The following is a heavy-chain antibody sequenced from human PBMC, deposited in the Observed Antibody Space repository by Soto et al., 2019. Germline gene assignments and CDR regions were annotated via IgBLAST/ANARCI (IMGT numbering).Heavy chain of an antibody. CDR3: ARTPRAQMIVLEAATRFDY. J-gene: IGHJ4*02. V-gene: IGHV1-18*04. CDR1: GYTFTTYG. D-gene: IGHD2-15*01. CDR2: ISPYNGDT. Sequence: QVQLVQSGAEVTRPGASLKVSCKASGYTFTTYGFNWVRQAPGQGLEWMGWISPYNGDTNYAQNFQGRVTLTTDTSTSTAYMELRSLTSDDTAVYYCARTPRAQMIVLEAATRFDYWGQGTLVTVSS.